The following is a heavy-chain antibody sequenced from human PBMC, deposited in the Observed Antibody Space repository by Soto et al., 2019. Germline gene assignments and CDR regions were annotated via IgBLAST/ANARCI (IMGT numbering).Heavy chain of an antibody. CDR3: ATSYGNAWYTY. D-gene: IGHD6-13*01. CDR2: INHSGST. V-gene: IGHV4-34*01. J-gene: IGHJ4*02. Sequence: SETLSLTCAVYGGSFSGYYWSWIRQPPGKGLEWIGEINHSGSTNYNPSLKSRVTISVDTSKNQFSLKLTSVTAADTAVYYCATSYGNAWYTYWGQGTRSPSPQ. CDR1: GGSFSGYY.